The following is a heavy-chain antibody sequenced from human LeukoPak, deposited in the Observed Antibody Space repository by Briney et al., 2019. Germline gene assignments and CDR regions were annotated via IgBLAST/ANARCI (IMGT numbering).Heavy chain of an antibody. Sequence: SEALSLTCTVSGGSISSGSYYWGWIRQPPGQGLEWSGSIHYSGSTYYNPSLKSRVTISVDTSKNQFSLNLSSGTAADTAVYYCARAGTIWNPHTWGQGTLATVSS. CDR1: GGSISSGSYY. CDR3: ARAGTIWNPHT. D-gene: IGHD3-3*01. J-gene: IGHJ5*02. CDR2: IHYSGST. V-gene: IGHV4-39*07.